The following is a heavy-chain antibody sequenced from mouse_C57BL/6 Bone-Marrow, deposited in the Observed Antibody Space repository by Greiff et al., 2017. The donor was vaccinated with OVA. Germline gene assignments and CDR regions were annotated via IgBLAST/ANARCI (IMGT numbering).Heavy chain of an antibody. D-gene: IGHD4-1*01. J-gene: IGHJ3*01. CDR3: ARPGTIAY. Sequence: EVQVVESGGDLVKPGGSLKLSCAASGFTFSSYGMSWVRQTPDKRLEWVATISSGGSYTYYPDSVKGRFTISRDNAKNTLYLQMSSLKSEDTAMYYCARPGTIAYWGQGTLVTVSA. V-gene: IGHV5-6*01. CDR1: GFTFSSYG. CDR2: ISSGGSYT.